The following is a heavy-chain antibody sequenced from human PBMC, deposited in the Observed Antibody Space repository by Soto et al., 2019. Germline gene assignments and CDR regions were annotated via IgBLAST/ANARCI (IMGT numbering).Heavy chain of an antibody. Sequence: GESLKISCKGSGYSFTSYWISWVRQMPGKGLEWMGRIDPSDSYTNYSPSFQGHVTISADKSISTAYLQWSSLKASDTAVYHCARVVVSITIFGVVTHNWFDPWGQGTLVTVSS. J-gene: IGHJ5*02. V-gene: IGHV5-10-1*01. D-gene: IGHD3-3*01. CDR2: IDPSDSYT. CDR1: GYSFTSYW. CDR3: ARVVVSITIFGVVTHNWFDP.